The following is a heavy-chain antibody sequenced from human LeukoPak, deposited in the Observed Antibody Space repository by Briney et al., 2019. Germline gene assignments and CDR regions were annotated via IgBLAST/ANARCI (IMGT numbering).Heavy chain of an antibody. CDR3: ARIDCSGGSCYGIDY. CDR2: ISAYNGNT. CDR1: GYTFTSYV. Sequence: ASVKVSCKASGYTFTSYVISWVRQAPGQGLEGLGWISAYNGNTNYAQKLQGRVTMTTDTSTSTAYMELRSLRSDDTAVYYCARIDCSGGSCYGIDYWGQGTLVTVSS. V-gene: IGHV1-18*01. D-gene: IGHD2-15*01. J-gene: IGHJ4*02.